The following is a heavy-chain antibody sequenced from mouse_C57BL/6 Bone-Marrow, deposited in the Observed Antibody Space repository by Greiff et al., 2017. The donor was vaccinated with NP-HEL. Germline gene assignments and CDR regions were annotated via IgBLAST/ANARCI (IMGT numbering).Heavy chain of an antibody. Sequence: EVKLVESGGGLVKPGGSLKLSCAASGFTFSSYAMSWVRQTPEKRLEWVATISDGGSYTYYPDNVKGRFTISRDNAKNNLYLQMSHLKSEDTARYYCARGRGNSGFAYWGQGTLVTVSA. V-gene: IGHV5-4*03. CDR3: ARGRGNSGFAY. CDR2: ISDGGSYT. J-gene: IGHJ3*01. CDR1: GFTFSSYA. D-gene: IGHD2-1*01.